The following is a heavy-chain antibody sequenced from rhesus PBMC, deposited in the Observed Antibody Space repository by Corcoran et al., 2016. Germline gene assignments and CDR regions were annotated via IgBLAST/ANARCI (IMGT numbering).Heavy chain of an antibody. CDR3: AKDNPGWTGYYFY. CDR1: GYSFTGSW. D-gene: IGHD3-3*01. Sequence: EVQLVQSGAEVKRPGESRRIPCKTSGYSFTGSWIRWVRQMPGKGLEWMGMIYAGDSATISSPSFQGPVTISADKAISPAYLQWSSLKASDPATYYCAKDNPGWTGYYFYWGQGVLVTVSS. CDR2: IYAGDSAT. J-gene: IGHJ4*01. V-gene: IGHV5-43*01.